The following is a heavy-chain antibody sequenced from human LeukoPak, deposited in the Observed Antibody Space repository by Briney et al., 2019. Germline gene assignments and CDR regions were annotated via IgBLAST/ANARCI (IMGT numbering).Heavy chain of an antibody. J-gene: IGHJ3*02. D-gene: IGHD3-10*01. CDR2: IYHSGST. CDR1: GYSISSGYY. CDR3: ARSDGYGLVGI. V-gene: IGHV4-38-2*02. Sequence: SETLSLTCTVSGYSISSGYYWGWIRQPPGKGLEWIGSIYHSGSTYYNPSLKSRVTTSVDTSKNQFSLKLSSVTAADTAVYYCARSDGYGLVGIWGQGTMVTVSS.